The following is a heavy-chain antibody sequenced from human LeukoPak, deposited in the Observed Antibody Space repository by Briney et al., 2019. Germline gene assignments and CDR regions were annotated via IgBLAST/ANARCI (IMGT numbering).Heavy chain of an antibody. CDR2: TIPILGIA. J-gene: IGHJ4*02. CDR3: ASQFLLPFDY. D-gene: IGHD3-22*01. CDR1: GDTFGRYA. V-gene: IGHV1-69*04. Sequence: SVMVSCKAPGDTFGRYAISWVRQAHGQGLEWMGRTIPILGIAKYAQKFQGRLTITADTSTSTAYMELTNLRSDDTAVYYCASQFLLPFDYWGRGTLVTVSS.